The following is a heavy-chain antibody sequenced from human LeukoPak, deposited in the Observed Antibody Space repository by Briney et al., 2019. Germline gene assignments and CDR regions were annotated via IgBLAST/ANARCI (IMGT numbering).Heavy chain of an antibody. Sequence: PSETLSLTCTVSGGSIKNYYWTWIRQPPGQGLEWIGYIYFSGSTSSTPSLKSRVAISVDTSKNQFSLRLKYVTAADTAVYYCARDVPRGTGYMDVWGKGTTVTVSS. CDR3: ARDVPRGTGYMDV. V-gene: IGHV4-59*01. CDR2: IYFSGST. CDR1: GGSIKNYY. D-gene: IGHD3-10*01. J-gene: IGHJ6*03.